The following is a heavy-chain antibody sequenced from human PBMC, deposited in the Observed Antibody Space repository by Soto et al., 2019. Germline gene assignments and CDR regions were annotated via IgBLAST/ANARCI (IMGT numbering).Heavy chain of an antibody. Sequence: SETLSLTCAVYGGSFSGYYWSWIRQPPGKGLEWIGEINHSGSTNHNPSLKSRVTISVDTSKNQFSLKLSSVTAADTAVYYCARHEYSSGWYPIYNWFDPWGQGTLVTVSS. V-gene: IGHV4-34*01. CDR2: INHSGST. D-gene: IGHD6-19*01. CDR3: ARHEYSSGWYPIYNWFDP. CDR1: GGSFSGYY. J-gene: IGHJ5*02.